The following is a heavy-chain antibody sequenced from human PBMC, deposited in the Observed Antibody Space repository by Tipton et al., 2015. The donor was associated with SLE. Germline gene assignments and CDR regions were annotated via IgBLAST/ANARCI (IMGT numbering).Heavy chain of an antibody. CDR2: IYSGGST. D-gene: IGHD4-11*01. Sequence: SLRLSCAASGFTVSSNYMSWVRQAPGKGLEWVSVIYSGGSTYYADSVTGRFTISRDNSRNTLYLQMNSLRAEDTAVYYCARDKTTVTSTWFDFWGQGTLVTVSS. V-gene: IGHV3-66*01. J-gene: IGHJ5*01. CDR1: GFTVSSNY. CDR3: ARDKTTVTSTWFDF.